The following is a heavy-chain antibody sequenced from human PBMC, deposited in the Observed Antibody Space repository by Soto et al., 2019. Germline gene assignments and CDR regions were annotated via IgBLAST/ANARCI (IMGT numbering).Heavy chain of an antibody. J-gene: IGHJ4*02. D-gene: IGHD3-22*01. V-gene: IGHV5-51*01. CDR3: ARLHNFDNSGSSEGLDY. CDR1: GYSFSSYW. Sequence: GESLKISCKGSGYSFSSYWIGWVRQMPGKGLEWMGIIYPDDSDTGYIPSFQGQVTISVDKSVTTAYLQWSSLKASDTAMYYCARLHNFDNSGSSEGLDYWGQGTLVTVSS. CDR2: IYPDDSDT.